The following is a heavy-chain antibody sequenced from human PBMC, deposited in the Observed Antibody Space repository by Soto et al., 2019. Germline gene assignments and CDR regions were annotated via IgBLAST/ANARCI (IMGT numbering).Heavy chain of an antibody. J-gene: IGHJ4*02. CDR1: GASVNSGGYF. Sequence: QVQLQESGPGLVKPSQTLSLTCTVSGASVNSGGYFWNWIRQHPGKGLELVGYIYYRGDTHYNPSLKSRLTISLDTAQNQFSLKLSSVTAADTAVYYCARSIVPIAAPRFDYWGQGTLVTVSS. CDR3: ARSIVPIAAPRFDY. D-gene: IGHD1-26*01. CDR2: IYYRGDT. V-gene: IGHV4-31*03.